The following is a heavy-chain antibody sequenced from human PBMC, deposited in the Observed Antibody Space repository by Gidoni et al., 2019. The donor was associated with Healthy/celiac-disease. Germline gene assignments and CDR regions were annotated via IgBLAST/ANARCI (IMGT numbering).Heavy chain of an antibody. CDR3: ARDSARLAGASYYYYGMDV. J-gene: IGHJ6*02. V-gene: IGHV3-53*01. D-gene: IGHD6-19*01. Sequence: EVQLVASGGGLIQPGGSLRLSCAASGFTVRSNYMSWVRQAPGKGLEGVSVIYSGGSTYYADSVKGRFTISRDNSKNTMYLQMNSLRAEDTAVYYCARDSARLAGASYYYYGMDVWGQGTTVTVSS. CDR2: IYSGGST. CDR1: GFTVRSNY.